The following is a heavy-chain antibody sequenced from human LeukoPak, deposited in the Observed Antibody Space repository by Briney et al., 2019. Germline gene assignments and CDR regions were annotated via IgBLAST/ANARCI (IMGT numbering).Heavy chain of an antibody. CDR3: AKDRNWEYYYYYMDA. CDR1: GFTFDNYA. V-gene: IGHV3-9*01. J-gene: IGHJ6*03. D-gene: IGHD1-26*01. Sequence: GGSLRLSCAASGFTFDNYAMHWARHAPGKGLEWVSDISWNSGSISYADSVKGRFTISTHHAKNSLYLQMNSLRAEDTALYYCAKDRNWEYYYYYMDAWGKGTTVTVSS. CDR2: ISWNSGSI.